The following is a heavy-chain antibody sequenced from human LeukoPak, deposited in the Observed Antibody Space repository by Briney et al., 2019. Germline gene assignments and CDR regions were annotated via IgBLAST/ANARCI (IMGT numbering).Heavy chain of an antibody. D-gene: IGHD3-22*01. V-gene: IGHV1-69*13. CDR3: AREWGLESSGYYYAY. Sequence: SVKVSCKASGGTFSRFTISWVRQAPGQGFEWMGGITPTFGTANFAQKFQGRVSITADESTSTAFMELSSLRSEDTAVYYCAREWGLESSGYYYAYWGQGTLVTVSS. J-gene: IGHJ4*02. CDR2: ITPTFGTA. CDR1: GGTFSRFT.